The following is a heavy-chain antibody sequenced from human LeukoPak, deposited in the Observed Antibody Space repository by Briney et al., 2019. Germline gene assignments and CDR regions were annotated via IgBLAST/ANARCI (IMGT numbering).Heavy chain of an antibody. CDR1: GFAFSSYW. Sequence: GGSLRLSCAASGFAFSSYWMHWVRQAPGKGLEWVSSMGSSGTNGYYADSVKGRFTISRDNAKNSLFLQMNSLRAEDSALYYCVRELGAPAAGAFDLWGRGTLVTVSS. CDR2: MGSSGTNG. CDR3: VRELGAPAAGAFDL. D-gene: IGHD3-3*02. J-gene: IGHJ3*01. V-gene: IGHV3-21*01.